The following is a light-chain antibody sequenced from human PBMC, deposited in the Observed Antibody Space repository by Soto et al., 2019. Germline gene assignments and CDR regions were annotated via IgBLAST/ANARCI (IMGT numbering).Light chain of an antibody. Sequence: QSALAQPASVSGSPGQSITIPCTGTTSDIGAYNYVSWYQQHPDKAPKLMIYDVTYRPSVVSSRFSGSKSGNTASLTISGLQAEDEADYFCSSYTSTNTVVFGGGTKLTVL. J-gene: IGLJ2*01. CDR2: DVT. CDR3: SSYTSTNTVV. CDR1: TSDIGAYNY. V-gene: IGLV2-14*03.